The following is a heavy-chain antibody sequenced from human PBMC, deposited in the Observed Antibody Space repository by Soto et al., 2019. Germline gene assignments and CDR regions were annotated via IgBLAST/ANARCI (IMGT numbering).Heavy chain of an antibody. CDR3: ARHIWIGSSWWYNWFDP. CDR2: ISYDGSNK. J-gene: IGHJ5*02. CDR1: GFTFSSYG. Sequence: GGSLRLSCAASGFTFSSYGMHWVRQAPGKGLEWVAVISYDGSNKYYADSVKGRFTISRDNSKNTLYLQMNSLRAEDTAVYYCARHIWIGSSWWYNWFDPWGQGTLVTVS. V-gene: IGHV3-30*03. D-gene: IGHD6-13*01.